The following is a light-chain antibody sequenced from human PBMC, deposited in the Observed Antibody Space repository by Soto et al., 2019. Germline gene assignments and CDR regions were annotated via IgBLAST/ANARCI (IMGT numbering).Light chain of an antibody. V-gene: IGKV1-12*01. CDR1: QSVSSW. J-gene: IGKJ4*01. Sequence: DIQMTQSPSTLSASVGDRVTITGGASQSVSSWLAWYQQRPGKAPNLLIYNGSSLESGVPSRFSGSGSGTDFTLTISSLQPEDFATYYCQQANSFPLTFGGGTKVDI. CDR3: QQANSFPLT. CDR2: NGS.